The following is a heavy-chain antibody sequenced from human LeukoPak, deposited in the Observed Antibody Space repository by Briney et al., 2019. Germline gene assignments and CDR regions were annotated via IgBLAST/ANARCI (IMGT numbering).Heavy chain of an antibody. CDR2: IYTSGNT. J-gene: IGHJ4*02. V-gene: IGHV3-66*01. Sequence: PGGSLTLSGSGSGFTVSSNYINWVRQAPGKGLEGVSVIYTSGNTYYADSVKGRFIISRDNSKNTAYLQSNSLRAEDTAVYYCARDRGAYNYETGYWGEGTLVTVSS. CDR1: GFTVSSNY. D-gene: IGHD3-22*01. CDR3: ARDRGAYNYETGY.